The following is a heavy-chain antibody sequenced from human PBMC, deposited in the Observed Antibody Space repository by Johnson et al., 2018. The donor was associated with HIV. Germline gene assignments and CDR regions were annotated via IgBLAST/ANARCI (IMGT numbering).Heavy chain of an antibody. D-gene: IGHD6-6*01. CDR3: ATVHSSSDAFDI. CDR1: GFTFSSYG. J-gene: IGHJ3*02. CDR2: IRYDGSNT. V-gene: IGHV3-30*02. Sequence: VQLVESGGGLVKPGGSLRLSCAASGFTFSSYGMHWVRQAPGKGLEWVAFIRYDGSNTYYADSVKGRFTISRDNSKNTLYLQMNSLRAEDTAVYYCATVHSSSDAFDIWGQGTMVTVSS.